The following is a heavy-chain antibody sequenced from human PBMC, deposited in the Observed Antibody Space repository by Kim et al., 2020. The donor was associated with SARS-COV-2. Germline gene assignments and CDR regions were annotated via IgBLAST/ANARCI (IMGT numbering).Heavy chain of an antibody. CDR2: ISGSGGST. CDR3: AKSYGDYVPYYYYYGMDV. CDR1: GFTFSSYA. J-gene: IGHJ6*02. D-gene: IGHD4-17*01. V-gene: IGHV3-23*01. Sequence: GGSLRLSCAASGFTFSSYAMSWVRQAPGKGLEWVSAISGSGGSTYYADSVKGRFTISRDNSKNTLYLQMNSLRAEDTAVYYCAKSYGDYVPYYYYYGMDVWGQGTTVTVSS.